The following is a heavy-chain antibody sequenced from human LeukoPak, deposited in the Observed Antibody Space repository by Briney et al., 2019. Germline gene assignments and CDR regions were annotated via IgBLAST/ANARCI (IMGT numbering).Heavy chain of an antibody. V-gene: IGHV4-4*02. CDR1: GGSITTTNW. J-gene: IGHJ4*02. CDR2: VSLEGLT. Sequence: PSGTLSLTCGVSGGSITTTNWWTWVRQFPGQGLQWIGEVSLEGLTNYNPSLSSRVTISLDRAKNHLSLHLSSVNAADTAVYFCSRENAASSPFGYWGQGTLVTV. D-gene: IGHD6-25*01. CDR3: SRENAASSPFGY.